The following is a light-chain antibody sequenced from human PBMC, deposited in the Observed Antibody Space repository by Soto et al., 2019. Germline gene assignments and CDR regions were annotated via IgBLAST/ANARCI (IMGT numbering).Light chain of an antibody. CDR2: GAY. CDR1: QSVSSN. CDR3: QQYGSSPTWT. Sequence: ETVLTQSPGTLSLSPGERATLSCRASQSVSSNLAWYQQRPGQAPRLLIYGAYSRATGIPDRFSGSGSGTDFTLTISRLEPEDFAVYYCQQYGSSPTWTFGQGTKVDIK. J-gene: IGKJ1*01. V-gene: IGKV3-20*01.